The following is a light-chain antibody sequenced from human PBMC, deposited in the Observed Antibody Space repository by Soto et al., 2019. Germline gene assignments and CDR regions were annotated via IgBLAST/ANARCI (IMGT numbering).Light chain of an antibody. CDR3: QQYNNLPPT. CDR1: ERVSTN. V-gene: IGKV3-15*01. CDR2: SAS. Sequence: VLTQSPATLSLSPGESATLSCRASERVSTNLAWYQQTPGQAPRLLIYSASRRPTDIPVRFSGSGSGAEFTLTISSLQSEDFAIYYCQQYNNLPPTFGQGTKVDIK. J-gene: IGKJ1*01.